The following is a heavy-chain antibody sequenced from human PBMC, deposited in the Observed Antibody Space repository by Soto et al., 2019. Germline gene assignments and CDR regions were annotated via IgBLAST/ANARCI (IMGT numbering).Heavy chain of an antibody. J-gene: IGHJ6*02. Sequence: QVQLVQSGDEVKKPGASVKVSCKASGSIFVNYGIAWVRQAPGQGLEWMGWISPYTGNTHSATKVQGRLTMTTDTSTSTADMDLGSLTSDDTAVYYCVMVDNYVTPTPQDVGGQGTTVTVSS. CDR2: ISPYTGNT. CDR3: VMVDNYVTPTPQDV. CDR1: GSIFVNYG. V-gene: IGHV1-18*01. D-gene: IGHD3-16*01.